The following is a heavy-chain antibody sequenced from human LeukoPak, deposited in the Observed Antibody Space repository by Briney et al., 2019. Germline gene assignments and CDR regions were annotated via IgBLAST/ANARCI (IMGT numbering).Heavy chain of an antibody. V-gene: IGHV3-21*01. CDR2: ISSSSSYI. CDR1: GFTFSSYS. CDR3: ARDHIVVVPAAMLFDY. D-gene: IGHD2-2*01. Sequence: GGSLRLSCAASGFTFSSYSMNWVRQAPGKGLEWVSSISSSSSYIYYAGSVKGRFTISRDSAKNSLYLQMNSLRAEDTAVYYCARDHIVVVPAAMLFDYWGQGTLVTVSS. J-gene: IGHJ4*02.